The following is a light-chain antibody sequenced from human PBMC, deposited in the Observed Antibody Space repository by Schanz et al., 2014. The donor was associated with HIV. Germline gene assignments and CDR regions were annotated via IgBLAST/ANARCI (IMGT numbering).Light chain of an antibody. CDR3: CSYTTTSTYV. J-gene: IGLJ1*01. V-gene: IGLV2-14*03. Sequence: SALTQPASVSGSPGQSISISCTGTSGDVGRYNYVSWYQQHPGKAPKLMIYDVSNRPSGVSSRFSGSKSGNTASLTISGLQAEDEADYYCCSYTTTSTYVFGAGTKLTVL. CDR2: DVS. CDR1: SGDVGRYNY.